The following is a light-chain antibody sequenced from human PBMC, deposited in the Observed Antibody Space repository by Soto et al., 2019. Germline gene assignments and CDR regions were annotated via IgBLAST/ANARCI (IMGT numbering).Light chain of an antibody. J-gene: IGKJ3*01. V-gene: IGKV3-20*01. CDR2: AAS. CDR1: RFVSNYY. Sequence: DIVLTQSPGTLSLSPGDRATLSCRTSRFVSNYYVAWYQQRPGQAPRLLIYAASSRATDIPDRFGGSGSGTDFTLTISRLEPEDFAVYYCQHYADSPPVFTFGPGTKVEI. CDR3: QHYADSPPVFT.